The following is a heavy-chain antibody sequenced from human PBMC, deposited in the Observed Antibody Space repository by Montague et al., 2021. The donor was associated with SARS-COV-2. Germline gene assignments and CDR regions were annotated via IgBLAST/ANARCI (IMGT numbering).Heavy chain of an antibody. CDR2: IYYSGST. V-gene: IGHV4-39*01. J-gene: IGHJ4*02. CDR3: ARQSANYYDSSGYPFDY. Sequence: SETRSLTCTVSGGSISSSSYYWGWIRQPPGKGLEWIGSIYYSGSTYYNPSLKSRVTISVDTSKNQFSLKLSSVTAADTAVYYCARQSANYYDSSGYPFDYWGQGTLVTVSS. CDR1: GGSISSSSYY. D-gene: IGHD3-22*01.